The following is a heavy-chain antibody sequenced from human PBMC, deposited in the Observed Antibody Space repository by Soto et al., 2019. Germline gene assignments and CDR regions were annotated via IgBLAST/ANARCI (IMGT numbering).Heavy chain of an antibody. V-gene: IGHV3-15*01. J-gene: IGHJ6*03. CDR1: GFTFSNAW. D-gene: IGHD4-17*01. CDR3: TTGGGDYEGGHYYYMDV. CDR2: IKSKTDGGTT. Sequence: EVQLVESGGGLVKPGGSLRLYCAASGFTFSNAWMSWVRQAPGKGLEWVGRIKSKTDGGTTDYAAPVKGRFTISRDDSKNTLYLQMNSLKSDDTAVYYCTTGGGDYEGGHYYYMDVWGKGTTVTVSS.